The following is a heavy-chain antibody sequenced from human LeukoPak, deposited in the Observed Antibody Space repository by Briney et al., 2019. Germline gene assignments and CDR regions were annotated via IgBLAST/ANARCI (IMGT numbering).Heavy chain of an antibody. Sequence: GGSLRLSCAASGFSFSTYDMNWVRQAPGKGLEWVSSISSRSSYIYYADSLKGRLTISRDNAKNSLYLQMNSLRVEDTAVYYCAGAPVRGAFDLWGQGTMVTVSS. J-gene: IGHJ3*01. CDR1: GFSFSTYD. CDR3: AGAPVRGAFDL. CDR2: ISSRSSYI. D-gene: IGHD3-10*01. V-gene: IGHV3-21*01.